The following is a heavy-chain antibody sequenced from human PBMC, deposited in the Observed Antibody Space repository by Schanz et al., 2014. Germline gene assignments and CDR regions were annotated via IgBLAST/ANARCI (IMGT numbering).Heavy chain of an antibody. CDR1: GFTFSNHA. J-gene: IGHJ5*01. CDR3: AKDLYNYGIFDS. D-gene: IGHD3-16*01. V-gene: IGHV3-23*04. Sequence: VQLVESGGGVVQPGRSRRLSCEASGFTFSNHALSWVRQAPGKGLEWVSGIGGSGDSTHYADSVKGRFIISRDNPKNSLCLQMNSLRAEDTALYYCAKDLYNYGIFDSWGQGTLVTVSS. CDR2: IGGSGDST.